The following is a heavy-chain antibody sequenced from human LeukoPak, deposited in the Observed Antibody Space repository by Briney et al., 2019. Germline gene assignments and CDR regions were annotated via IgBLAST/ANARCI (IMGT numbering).Heavy chain of an antibody. CDR3: ARHHSRVVSFYFCGMDV. V-gene: IGHV5-51*01. CDR2: IYPGDSDT. CDR1: ADSFTSYW. Sequence: GESLKISSKGSADSFTSYWNGWVRQMPGQGLEWMGIIYPGDSDTRYSPSFQGQVTISADKSISTAYLQWSRLRASVTCMYYCARHHSRVVSFYFCGMDVWGQGTTVTVSS. D-gene: IGHD2-15*01. J-gene: IGHJ6*02.